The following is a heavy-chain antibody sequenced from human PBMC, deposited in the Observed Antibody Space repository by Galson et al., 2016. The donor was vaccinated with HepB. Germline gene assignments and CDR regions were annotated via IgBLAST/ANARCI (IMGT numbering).Heavy chain of an antibody. Sequence: SLRLSCAASGFTFDDYAMHWVRQAPGKGLECVSGIRWNSGSIAYGDSVKGRFTISRDNAKNSLYLQMNSLRAEDTALYYCAKGGLVAATPVDYWGQGTLVTVSS. CDR3: AKGGLVAATPVDY. CDR2: IRWNSGSI. CDR1: GFTFDDYA. J-gene: IGHJ4*02. V-gene: IGHV3-9*01. D-gene: IGHD2-15*01.